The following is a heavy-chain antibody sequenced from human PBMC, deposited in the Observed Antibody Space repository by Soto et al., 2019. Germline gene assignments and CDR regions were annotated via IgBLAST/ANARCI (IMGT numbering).Heavy chain of an antibody. D-gene: IGHD3-22*01. Sequence: QVQLVQSGAEVKKPGSSVKVSCKASGGTFSSYTISWVRQAPGQGLEWMGRIIPILGIANYAQKFQGRVTITEDKSKSTDYMELRSLRSADTAVYCCAIAGRTDYYDSSGPFAHYGMDVWGQGTTVTVSS. V-gene: IGHV1-69*02. CDR2: IIPILGIA. J-gene: IGHJ6*02. CDR3: AIAGRTDYYDSSGPFAHYGMDV. CDR1: GGTFSSYT.